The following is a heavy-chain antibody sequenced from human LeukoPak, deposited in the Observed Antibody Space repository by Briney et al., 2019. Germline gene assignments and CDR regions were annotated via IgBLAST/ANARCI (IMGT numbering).Heavy chain of an antibody. Sequence: PSETLSLTCTVSGGSISSYYWSWIRQPPGKGLEWIGYIYYSGSTYYNPSLKSRVTISVDTSKNQFSLKLSSVTAADTAVYYCARVRTTGALNYGDYILIFDYWGQGTLVTVSS. D-gene: IGHD4-17*01. CDR1: GGSISSYY. CDR3: ARVRTTGALNYGDYILIFDY. V-gene: IGHV4-59*12. CDR2: IYYSGST. J-gene: IGHJ4*02.